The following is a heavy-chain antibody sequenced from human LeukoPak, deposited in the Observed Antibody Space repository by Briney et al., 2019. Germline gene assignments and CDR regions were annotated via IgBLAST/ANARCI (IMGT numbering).Heavy chain of an antibody. CDR2: ISSSGLNI. D-gene: IGHD2/OR15-2a*01. J-gene: IGHJ5*02. CDR3: ARSYQRSAFYYDP. CDR1: GFTVTDYY. V-gene: IGHV3-11*01. Sequence: PGGSLRLSCAASGFTVTDYYVTWIRQAPGKGLEWISYISSSGLNIYYADSVKGRFTISRDNAENAIYLQMHSLRAEDTAIYYCARSYQRSAFYYDPWGQGTLVSVSS.